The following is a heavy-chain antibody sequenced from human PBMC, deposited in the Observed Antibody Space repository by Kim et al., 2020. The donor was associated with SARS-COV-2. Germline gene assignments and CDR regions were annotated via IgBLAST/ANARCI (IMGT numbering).Heavy chain of an antibody. V-gene: IGHV4-39*01. CDR1: GGSISSSSYY. Sequence: SETLSLTCTVSGGSISSSSYYWGWIRQPPGKGLEWIGSIYYSGSTYYNPSLKSRVTISVDTSKNQFSLKLSSVTAADTAVYYCARRGPARDYYYGMDVWGQGTTVTVSS. CDR3: ARRGPARDYYYGMDV. D-gene: IGHD3-10*01. J-gene: IGHJ6*02. CDR2: IYYSGST.